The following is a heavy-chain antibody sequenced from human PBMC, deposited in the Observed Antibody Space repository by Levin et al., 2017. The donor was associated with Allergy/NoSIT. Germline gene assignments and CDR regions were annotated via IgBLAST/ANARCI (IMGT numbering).Heavy chain of an antibody. CDR3: ARARAAAPPLWYFDL. CDR2: IYYSGST. Sequence: SETLSLTCTVSGGSISSYYWSWIRQPPGKGLEWIGYIYYSGSTNYNPSLKSRVTISVDTSKNQFSLKLSSVTAADTAVYYCARARAAAPPLWYFDLWGRGTLVTVSS. CDR1: GGSISSYY. D-gene: IGHD6-13*01. J-gene: IGHJ2*01. V-gene: IGHV4-59*01.